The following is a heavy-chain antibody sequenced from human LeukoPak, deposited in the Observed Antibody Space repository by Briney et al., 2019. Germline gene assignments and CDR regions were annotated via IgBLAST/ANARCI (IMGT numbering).Heavy chain of an antibody. CDR3: ARDGACSGYNY. D-gene: IGHD5-12*01. CDR1: GYTFTSYY. J-gene: IGHJ4*02. V-gene: IGHV1-2*02. CDR2: INPNSGGT. Sequence: GASVNVSCKSSGYTFTSYYMYWVRQAPGQGLEWMGWINPNSGGTNYAQKFQGRVTMTRDTSISTAYMELSRLRSDDTAVYYCARDGACSGYNYLGQGTLVTVSS.